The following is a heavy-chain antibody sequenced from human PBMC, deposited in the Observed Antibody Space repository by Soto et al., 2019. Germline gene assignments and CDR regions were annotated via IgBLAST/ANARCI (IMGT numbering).Heavy chain of an antibody. V-gene: IGHV3-30-3*01. Sequence: QVQLVESGGGVVQPERSLRLSCAASGFTFSSYAIHWVRQAPAKGLEWVAGISFDGSNKYYSDSVKGRFTISRDNSKNTLYLQMTSRRAEDTAVYYCAGDGRVGNGYNVGFDYWGQGTLVTVSS. CDR2: ISFDGSNK. CDR3: AGDGRVGNGYNVGFDY. CDR1: GFTFSSYA. J-gene: IGHJ4*02. D-gene: IGHD5-12*01.